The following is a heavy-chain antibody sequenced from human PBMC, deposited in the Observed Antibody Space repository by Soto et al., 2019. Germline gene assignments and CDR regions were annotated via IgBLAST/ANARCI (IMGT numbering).Heavy chain of an antibody. CDR2: IYPGDSDT. Sequence: PGESLKISCKGSGYSFTSYWIGWVRQMPGKGLEWMGIIYPGDSDTRYSPSFQGQVTISADKSISTAYLRWSSLKASDTAMYYCASRDSRGYYYADYWGQGTLVTVSS. CDR3: ASRDSRGYYYADY. V-gene: IGHV5-51*01. CDR1: GYSFTSYW. D-gene: IGHD3-22*01. J-gene: IGHJ4*02.